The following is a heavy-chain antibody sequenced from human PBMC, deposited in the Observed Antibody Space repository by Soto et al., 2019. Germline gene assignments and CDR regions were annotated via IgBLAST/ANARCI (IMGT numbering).Heavy chain of an antibody. CDR1: GFTFSSYA. Sequence: QVQLVESGGGVVQPGRSLRLSCAASGFTFSSYAMHWVRQAPGKGLEWVAVISYDGSNKYYADSVKGRFTISRDNSKNTLYLQMISLRAEDTAVYYCARVGFWYSGSYEYYFDYWGQGTLVTVSS. CDR3: ARVGFWYSGSYEYYFDY. V-gene: IGHV3-30-3*01. CDR2: ISYDGSNK. D-gene: IGHD1-26*01. J-gene: IGHJ4*02.